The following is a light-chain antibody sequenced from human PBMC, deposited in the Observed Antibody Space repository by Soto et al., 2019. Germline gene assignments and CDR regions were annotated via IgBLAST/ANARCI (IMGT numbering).Light chain of an antibody. Sequence: QSALTQPPSASGSPGQPVAISCTGTSSDVGGYDFVSWYQQHPGKAPRLVIYEVTKRPSGIADRFSGSKSGNTASLTVSGLQAEDEADYYCSSYAGNRHFYVFGTGTKLTVL. CDR2: EVT. CDR1: SSDVGGYDF. CDR3: SSYAGNRHFYV. V-gene: IGLV2-8*01. J-gene: IGLJ1*01.